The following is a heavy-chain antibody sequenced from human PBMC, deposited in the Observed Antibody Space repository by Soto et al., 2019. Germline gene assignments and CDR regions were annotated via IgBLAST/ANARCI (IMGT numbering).Heavy chain of an antibody. CDR3: ARSGDDYGSYVDY. CDR2: INRSEKT. V-gene: IGHV4-38-2*01. Sequence: SETLSLTCVVSGYSVSNGYYLGWVRQPPGKGLEWIGSINRSEKTYYNPSLKSRLTISVDTSKNQISLTLSSVTAADTAIYYCARSGDDYGSYVDYWGQGTLVTVSS. D-gene: IGHD4-17*01. J-gene: IGHJ4*02. CDR1: GYSVSNGYY.